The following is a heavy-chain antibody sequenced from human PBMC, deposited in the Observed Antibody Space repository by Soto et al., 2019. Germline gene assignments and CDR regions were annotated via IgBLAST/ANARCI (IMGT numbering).Heavy chain of an antibody. CDR2: ISAYNGNT. Sequence: QVQLVQSGAEVKKPGASVKVSCKASGYTFTSYGISWVRQAPGQGLEWMGWISAYNGNTNYAQKLQGRVTMTTDTXXSTADMELRSLRSDDTAVYYCAGGWLGEVVYYFDYWGQGTLVTVSS. CDR1: GYTFTSYG. J-gene: IGHJ4*02. V-gene: IGHV1-18*01. CDR3: AGGWLGEVVYYFDY. D-gene: IGHD3-10*01.